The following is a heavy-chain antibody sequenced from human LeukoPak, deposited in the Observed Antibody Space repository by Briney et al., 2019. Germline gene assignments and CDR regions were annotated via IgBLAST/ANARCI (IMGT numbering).Heavy chain of an antibody. CDR1: GFTVSSNY. D-gene: IGHD3-10*01. J-gene: IGHJ4*02. CDR3: ARGLYGSGSYYPDY. V-gene: IGHV3-53*01. Sequence: GGSLGLSCAASGFTVSSNYMSWVRQAPGKGLEWVSVIYSGGSTYYADSVKGRFTISRDNSKNTLYLQMNSLRAEDTAVYYCARGLYGSGSYYPDYWGQGTLVTVSS. CDR2: IYSGGST.